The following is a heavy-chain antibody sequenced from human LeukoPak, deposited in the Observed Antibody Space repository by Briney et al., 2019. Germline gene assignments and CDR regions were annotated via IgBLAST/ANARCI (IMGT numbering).Heavy chain of an antibody. CDR3: ARGDSSSSL. V-gene: IGHV4-31*03. Sequence: SETLSLTCTVSGGSISSGDYYWSWIRQHPGKGLEWIGYIYYSGSTYYNPSLESRVTISVDTSKNQFSLKLSSVTAADTAVYYCARGDSSSSLWGQGTLVTVSS. J-gene: IGHJ4*02. CDR1: GGSISSGDYY. D-gene: IGHD6-6*01. CDR2: IYYSGST.